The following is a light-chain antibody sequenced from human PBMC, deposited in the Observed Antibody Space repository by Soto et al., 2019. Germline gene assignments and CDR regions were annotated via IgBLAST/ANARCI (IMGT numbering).Light chain of an antibody. CDR3: SSYAGSSNV. CDR2: EVN. CDR1: SSDVGGYNY. J-gene: IGLJ1*01. V-gene: IGLV2-8*01. Sequence: QSALPQPASVSGSPGQSVAISCTGTSSDVGGYNYVSWYQQHPGKAPKLMIYEVNKRPSGVPDRFSGSKSGNTASLTVSGLQAEDEADYYCSSYAGSSNVFGTGTKVTVL.